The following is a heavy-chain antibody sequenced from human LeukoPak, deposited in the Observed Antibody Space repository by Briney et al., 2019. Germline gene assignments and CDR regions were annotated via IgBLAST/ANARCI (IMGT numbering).Heavy chain of an antibody. J-gene: IGHJ4*02. V-gene: IGHV1-24*01. D-gene: IGHD2-15*01. CDR2: FDPEDGET. CDR3: ARDSCSGGSCYSSLYYFDY. Sequence: GASVKVSCKVSGYTLTELSMHWVRQAPGKGLEWMGGFDPEDGETIYAQKFQGRVTITADESTSTAYMELSSLRSEDTAVYYCARDSCSGGSCYSSLYYFDYWGQGTLVTVSS. CDR1: GYTLTELS.